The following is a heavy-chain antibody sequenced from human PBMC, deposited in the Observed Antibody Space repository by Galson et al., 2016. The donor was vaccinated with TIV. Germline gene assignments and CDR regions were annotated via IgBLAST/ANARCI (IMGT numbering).Heavy chain of an antibody. Sequence: SLRLSCAASGFTFSNAWMTWVRQAPGRGLEWVGRIKSKSDGATTAYAAPVKGRFGISRDDSKDTVYLQMNNLKTEDTALYFCTTDLGYCLTTSCSLGLDYWGQGTLVTVSS. CDR1: GFTFSNAW. CDR2: IKSKSDGATT. D-gene: IGHD2-2*01. CDR3: TTDLGYCLTTSCSLGLDY. V-gene: IGHV3-15*01. J-gene: IGHJ4*02.